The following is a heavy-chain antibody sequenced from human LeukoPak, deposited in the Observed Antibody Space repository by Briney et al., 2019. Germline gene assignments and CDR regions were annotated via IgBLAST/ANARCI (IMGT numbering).Heavy chain of an antibody. Sequence: GGSLRLSCAASGFTFSTYAMTWVRQAPGKGLEWVSGISGSGDTTYYADSVKGRFTISRDNSKNTLYLQMNSLRADDTAVYYCAKGTYSGGRCSFDYWGQGTLVTVSS. D-gene: IGHD2-15*01. CDR1: GFTFSTYA. CDR3: AKGTYSGGRCSFDY. V-gene: IGHV3-23*01. J-gene: IGHJ4*02. CDR2: ISGSGDTT.